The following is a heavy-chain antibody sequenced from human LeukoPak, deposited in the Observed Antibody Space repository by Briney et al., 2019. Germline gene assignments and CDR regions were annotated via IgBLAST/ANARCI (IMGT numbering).Heavy chain of an antibody. D-gene: IGHD4-17*01. CDR2: ITSGSSPI. Sequence: GGSLRLSCAASGFTFRSYSMNWVRQAPGKGLEWVSYITSGSSPIYYADSVKGRFTISRDNAKNSLYLQMNSLRDEDTAVYYCARRAYGDDSFDYWGQGTLVTVSS. CDR3: ARRAYGDDSFDY. CDR1: GFTFRSYS. V-gene: IGHV3-48*02. J-gene: IGHJ4*02.